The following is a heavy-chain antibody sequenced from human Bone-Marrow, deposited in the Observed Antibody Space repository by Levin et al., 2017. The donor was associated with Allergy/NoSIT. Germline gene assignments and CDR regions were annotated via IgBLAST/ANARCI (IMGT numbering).Heavy chain of an antibody. D-gene: IGHD3-10*01. CDR2: ISSSSSTI. CDR3: ARDLILWFGELRYNWFDP. V-gene: IGHV3-48*01. CDR1: GFTFSSYS. J-gene: IGHJ5*02. Sequence: PGGSLRLSCAASGFTFSSYSMNWVRQAPGKGLEWVSYISSSSSTIYYADSVKGRFTISRDNAKNSLYLQMNSLRAEDTAVYYCARDLILWFGELRYNWFDPWGQGTLVTVSS.